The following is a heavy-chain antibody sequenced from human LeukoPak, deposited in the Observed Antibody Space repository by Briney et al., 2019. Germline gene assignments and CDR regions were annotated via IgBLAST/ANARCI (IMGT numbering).Heavy chain of an antibody. CDR1: GGSISSYY. J-gene: IGHJ4*02. V-gene: IGHV4-4*07. CDR2: IYTSGST. CDR3: ARAPSGFNSGWYFDY. Sequence: ASETLSLTCTVSGGSISSYYWSWIRQPAGKGLEWIGRIYTSGSTNYNPSLKSRVTMSVDTSKNQFSLKLSSVTAADTAVYYCARAPSGFNSGWYFDYWGQGTLVTVSS. D-gene: IGHD6-19*01.